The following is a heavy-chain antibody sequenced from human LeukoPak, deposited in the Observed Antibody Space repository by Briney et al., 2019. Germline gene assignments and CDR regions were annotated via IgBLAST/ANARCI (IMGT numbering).Heavy chain of an antibody. V-gene: IGHV5-51*01. CDR3: ARHTASSGSYTTVLDH. CDR2: FYPGDSDT. CDR1: GYSFSIYW. D-gene: IGHD1-26*01. J-gene: IGHJ1*01. Sequence: GESLEISCKASGYSFSIYWIGWVRQMPGKGLEWMGIFYPGDSDTRYSPSFQGQVTISADKSTNTAYLQWNSLKASDSAMYYCARHTASSGSYTTVLDHWGQGTLVTVSS.